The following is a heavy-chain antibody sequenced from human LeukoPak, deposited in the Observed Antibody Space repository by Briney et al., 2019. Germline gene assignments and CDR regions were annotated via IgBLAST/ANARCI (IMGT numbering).Heavy chain of an antibody. CDR3: AREDVIAAAGTGAFDI. CDR1: GGTFSSYA. J-gene: IGHJ3*02. V-gene: IGHV1-69*05. Sequence: SVKVSCKASGGTFSSYAISWVRQAPGQGLEWMGGIIPIFGTAKYAQKFQGRVTITTDESTSTAYMELSSLRSEDTAVYYCAREDVIAAAGTGAFDIWGQGTMVTVSS. D-gene: IGHD6-13*01. CDR2: IIPIFGTA.